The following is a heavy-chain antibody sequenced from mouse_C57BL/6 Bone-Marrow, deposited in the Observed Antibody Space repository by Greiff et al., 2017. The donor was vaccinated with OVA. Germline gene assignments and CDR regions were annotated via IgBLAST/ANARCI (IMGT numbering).Heavy chain of an antibody. J-gene: IGHJ4*01. CDR3: ARSRYSNSYAMDD. CDR2: INPGSGGT. CDR1: GYAFTNYL. V-gene: IGHV1-54*01. D-gene: IGHD2-5*01. Sequence: VQLQQSGAELVRPGTSVKVSCKASGYAFTNYLIEWVKQRPGQGLEWIGVINPGSGGTNYNEKFKGKATLTADNSSSTASLQLSSLTSEDAAVYVGARSRYSNSYAMDDWGQGTSVTVSS.